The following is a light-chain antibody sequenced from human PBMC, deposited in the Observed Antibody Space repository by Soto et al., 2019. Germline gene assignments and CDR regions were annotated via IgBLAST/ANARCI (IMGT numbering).Light chain of an antibody. CDR2: DTS. J-gene: IGKJ5*01. Sequence: IVLTQSPGTLSLSPGERGTLSCRASQSVSIHLAWYQQKPGQAPRLLIYDTSTRATGIPARFSGSGSGTEFTLTISSLQSEDFAVYYCQQYSNWPPITFGQGTRLEI. CDR3: QQYSNWPPIT. V-gene: IGKV3-15*01. CDR1: QSVSIH.